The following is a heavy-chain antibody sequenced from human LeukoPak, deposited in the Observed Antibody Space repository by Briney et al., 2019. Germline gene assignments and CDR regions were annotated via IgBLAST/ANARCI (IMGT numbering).Heavy chain of an antibody. CDR2: IYYSGST. Sequence: SETLSLTCTVSGGSISSYYWSWIRQPPGKGLEWIGYIYYSGSTNYNPSLKSRVTISVDTSKNQFSLKLSSVTAADTAVYYCARDREAAAGNGWFDPWGQGTEVTVSS. CDR3: ARDREAAAGNGWFDP. D-gene: IGHD6-13*01. V-gene: IGHV4-59*01. J-gene: IGHJ5*02. CDR1: GGSISSYY.